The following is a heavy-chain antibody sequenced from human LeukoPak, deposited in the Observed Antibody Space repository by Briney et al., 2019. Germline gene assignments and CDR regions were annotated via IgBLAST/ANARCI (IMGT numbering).Heavy chain of an antibody. CDR1: GXSISSSSYY. J-gene: IGHJ4*02. Sequence: SETLSLTCTVSGXSISSSSYYWGWIRQPPGKGPEWIGSIYYSGSTYYNPSLKSRVTISVDTSKNQFSLKLSSVTAADTAVYYCASKIHYYDSSDDYWGQGTLVTVSS. V-gene: IGHV4-39*01. CDR2: IYYSGST. CDR3: ASKIHYYDSSDDY. D-gene: IGHD3-22*01.